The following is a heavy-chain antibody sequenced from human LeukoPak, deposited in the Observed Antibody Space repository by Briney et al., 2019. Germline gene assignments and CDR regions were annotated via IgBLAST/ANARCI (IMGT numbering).Heavy chain of an antibody. CDR3: ARGLRITIFGVVNDNWFDP. Sequence: ASVKVSCKASGYTFTSYYMHWVRQAPGQGLEWMGIINPSGGSTSYAQKFQGSVTMTRDTSTSTVYMELSSLRSEDTAVYYCARGLRITIFGVVNDNWFDPWGQGTLVTVSS. CDR1: GYTFTSYY. D-gene: IGHD3-3*01. CDR2: INPSGGST. J-gene: IGHJ5*02. V-gene: IGHV1-46*01.